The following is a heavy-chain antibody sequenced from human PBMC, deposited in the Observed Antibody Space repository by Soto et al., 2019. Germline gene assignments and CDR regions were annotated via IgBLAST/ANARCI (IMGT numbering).Heavy chain of an antibody. CDR1: GDSVNSDFYF. V-gene: IGHV4-61*03. CDR3: ARDTSRAPRVLTT. J-gene: IGHJ4*02. D-gene: IGHD1-1*01. Sequence: SETLSLTCTVSGDSVNSDFYFWNWIRQPPGKGLEWIGHIYYTGSSNYNPSLKSRVSLSVDTSKRYFSLRLTSVTAADTAFYYCARDTSRAPRVLTTWGQGSLFTVAS. CDR2: IYYTGSS.